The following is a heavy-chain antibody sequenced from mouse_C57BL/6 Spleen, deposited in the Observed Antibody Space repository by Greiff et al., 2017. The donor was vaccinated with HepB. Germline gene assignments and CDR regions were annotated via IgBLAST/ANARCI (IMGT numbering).Heavy chain of an antibody. Sequence: EVKLQQSGPELVKPGASVKISCKASGYTFTDYYMNWVKQSHGKSLEWIGDINPNNGGTSYNQKFKGKATLTVDKSSSTAYMELRSLTSEDSAVYYCARPYYGGAMDYWSQGTSVTVSS. CDR3: ARPYYGGAMDY. CDR2: INPNNGGT. V-gene: IGHV1-26*01. J-gene: IGHJ4*01. CDR1: GYTFTDYY. D-gene: IGHD1-1*01.